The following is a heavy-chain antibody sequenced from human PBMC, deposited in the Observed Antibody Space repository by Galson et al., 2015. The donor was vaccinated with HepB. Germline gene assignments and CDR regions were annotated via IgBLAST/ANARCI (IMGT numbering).Heavy chain of an antibody. V-gene: IGHV3-30*03. D-gene: IGHD5-18*01. CDR1: GFTFSSYG. J-gene: IGHJ6*02. Sequence: SLRLSCAASGFTFSSYGMHWVRQAPGKGLEWVAVISYDGSNKYYADSVKGRFTISRDNSKNTLYLQMNSLRAEDTAVYYCARAGYSYGYGIYYYYYYGMDVWGQGTTVTV. CDR2: ISYDGSNK. CDR3: ARAGYSYGYGIYYYYYYGMDV.